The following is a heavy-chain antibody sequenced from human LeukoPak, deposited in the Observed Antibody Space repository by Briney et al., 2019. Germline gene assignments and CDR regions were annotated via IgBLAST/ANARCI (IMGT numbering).Heavy chain of an antibody. Sequence: PGGSLRLSCAASGFTFSSYGMHWVRQAPGKGLEWVAFIRYDGSNKYYADSVKGRFTISRDNSKNTLYLQVNSLRAEDTAVYYCAKGEYYYDSSGKTGYFDYWGQGTLVTVSS. V-gene: IGHV3-30*02. D-gene: IGHD3-22*01. CDR2: IRYDGSNK. J-gene: IGHJ4*02. CDR1: GFTFSSYG. CDR3: AKGEYYYDSSGKTGYFDY.